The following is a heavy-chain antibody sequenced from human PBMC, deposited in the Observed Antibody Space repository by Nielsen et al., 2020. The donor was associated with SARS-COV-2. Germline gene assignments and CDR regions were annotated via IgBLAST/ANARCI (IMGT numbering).Heavy chain of an antibody. V-gene: IGHV3-33*06. CDR2: IWYDGSNK. CDR3: AKFRSWFYFDS. Sequence: GESLKISCAASGFTFSSYGMHWVRQAPGKGLEWVAVIWYDGSNKYYADSVKGRFTISRDNSKNTLYLQMNSLRAEDTAVYYCAKFRSWFYFDSWGQGTLVTVSS. D-gene: IGHD6-13*01. J-gene: IGHJ4*02. CDR1: GFTFSSYG.